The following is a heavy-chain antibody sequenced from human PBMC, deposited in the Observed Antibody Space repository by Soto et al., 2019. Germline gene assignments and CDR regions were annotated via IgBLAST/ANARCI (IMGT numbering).Heavy chain of an antibody. Sequence: QVQLVESGGGVVQPGRSLRLSCAASGFTFSSYGMHWVRQAPGKGLEWVAVISYDGSNKYYADSVKGRFTISRDNSKNTLYLQMNSLRAEDTAVYYCANLAVAGNFEYWGQGTLVTVSS. CDR1: GFTFSSYG. V-gene: IGHV3-30*18. CDR2: ISYDGSNK. J-gene: IGHJ4*02. CDR3: ANLAVAGNFEY. D-gene: IGHD6-19*01.